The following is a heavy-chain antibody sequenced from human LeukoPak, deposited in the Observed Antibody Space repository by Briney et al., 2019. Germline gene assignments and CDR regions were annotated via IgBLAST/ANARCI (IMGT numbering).Heavy chain of an antibody. CDR2: ISAYNGNT. Sequence: ASVKVSCKASGGTFSSYAISWVRQAPGQGLEWMGWISAYNGNTNYAQKLQGRVTMTIDTSTSTAYMELRSLRSDDTAVYYCARDPMVRGVPRAFDIWGQGTMVTVSS. D-gene: IGHD3-10*01. J-gene: IGHJ3*02. CDR1: GGTFSSYA. CDR3: ARDPMVRGVPRAFDI. V-gene: IGHV1-18*01.